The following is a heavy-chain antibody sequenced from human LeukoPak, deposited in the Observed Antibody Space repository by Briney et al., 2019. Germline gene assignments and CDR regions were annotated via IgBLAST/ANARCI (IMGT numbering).Heavy chain of an antibody. CDR2: IRSKTNNYAT. Sequence: PGGSLRLSCAASGFTFSGSAMHWVRQASGKGLEWVGRIRSKTNNYATAYAASVKGRFTISRDDSKNTAYLQMNSLKTEDTAVYYCSRYDGDNSYYFDYWGQRTLVTVSS. J-gene: IGHJ4*02. D-gene: IGHD4-17*01. CDR1: GFTFSGSA. CDR3: SRYDGDNSYYFDY. V-gene: IGHV3-73*01.